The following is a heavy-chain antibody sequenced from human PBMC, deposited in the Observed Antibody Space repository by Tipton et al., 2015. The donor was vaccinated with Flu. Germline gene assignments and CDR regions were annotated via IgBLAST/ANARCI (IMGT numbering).Heavy chain of an antibody. J-gene: IGHJ1*01. D-gene: IGHD3-10*01. V-gene: IGHV4-31*01. CDR3: ARAQDYYGSGSYVH. CDR2: IYYSGNT. CDR1: GGSVSSGGSY. Sequence: TLSLTCIVSGGSVSSGGSYWSWIRQHPGKGLEWIGNIYYSGNTFYNPSLKSPLIISLDKSNNQFSLKLTSVTAADTAVYYCARAQDYYGSGSYVHWGQGTLVTVSS.